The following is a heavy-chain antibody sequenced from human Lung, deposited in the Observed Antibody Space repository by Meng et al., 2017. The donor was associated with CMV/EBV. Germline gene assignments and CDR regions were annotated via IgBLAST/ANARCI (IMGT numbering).Heavy chain of an antibody. CDR2: IIPILGIA. Sequence: SVKVSCKTSGGTFSSYTISWVRQAPGQGLEWMGRIIPILGIASYSQKFQGRVTITADKSTSTAYMELSSLRSEDTAVYYCAKWGWGALYGGMDVWGQGRTVTVSS. V-gene: IGHV1-69*02. D-gene: IGHD3-16*01. CDR3: AKWGWGALYGGMDV. J-gene: IGHJ6*02. CDR1: GGTFSSYT.